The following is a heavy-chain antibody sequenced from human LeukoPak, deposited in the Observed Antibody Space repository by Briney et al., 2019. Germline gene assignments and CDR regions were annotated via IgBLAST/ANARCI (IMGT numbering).Heavy chain of an antibody. Sequence: SETLSLTCTVSGGSVSNGDYYWSWIRQPPGKGLEWIGYIHYNGNTYYSPSLKSRVIMSVDTSKNQFSLKLSSVTAADTAVYYCAGGGGDFDYWGQGTLVTVSS. J-gene: IGHJ4*02. V-gene: IGHV4-30-4*08. CDR1: GGSVSNGDYY. D-gene: IGHD3-16*01. CDR3: AGGGGDFDY. CDR2: IHYNGNT.